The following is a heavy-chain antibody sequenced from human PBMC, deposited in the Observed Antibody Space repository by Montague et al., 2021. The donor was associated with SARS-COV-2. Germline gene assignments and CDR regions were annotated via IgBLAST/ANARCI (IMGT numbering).Heavy chain of an antibody. CDR1: GFTFSSYA. D-gene: IGHD1-14*01. V-gene: IGHV3-30-3*01. CDR3: AREMVYDAFDI. J-gene: IGHJ3*02. CDR2: ISYDGSNK. Sequence: LRLSCAASGFTFSSYAMHWVRQAPGKGLEWVAVISYDGSNKYYADSVKGRFTISRDNSKNTLYLQMNSLRAEDTAVYYCAREMVYDAFDIWGQGTMVTVSS.